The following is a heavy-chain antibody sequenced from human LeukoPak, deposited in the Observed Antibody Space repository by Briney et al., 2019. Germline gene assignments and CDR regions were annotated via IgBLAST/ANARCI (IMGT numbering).Heavy chain of an antibody. Sequence: PGGSLRLSCAASGFTFSDYALHWVRRAPGKGLEWVAVISYDGSNKYSADSVKGRFTISRDNSKNTLYLQMNSLRAEDTAVYYCAKPKSGSYYFDNWGQGTLVTVSS. J-gene: IGHJ4*02. CDR3: AKPKSGSYYFDN. V-gene: IGHV3-30-3*02. D-gene: IGHD1-26*01. CDR1: GFTFSDYA. CDR2: ISYDGSNK.